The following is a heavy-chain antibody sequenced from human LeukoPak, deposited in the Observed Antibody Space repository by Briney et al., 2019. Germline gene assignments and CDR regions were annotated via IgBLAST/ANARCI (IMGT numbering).Heavy chain of an antibody. CDR2: IYYSGST. CDR3: ARGRLTSGWYRN. CDR1: GGSISSYY. Sequence: NSSETLSLTCTVSGGSISSYYWSWIRQPPGKGLEWIGYIYYSGSTNYNPSLKSRVTISVDTSKNQFSLKLSSVTAADTAVYYCARGRLTSGWYRNWGQGPLVTVSS. V-gene: IGHV4-59*08. D-gene: IGHD6-19*01. J-gene: IGHJ4*02.